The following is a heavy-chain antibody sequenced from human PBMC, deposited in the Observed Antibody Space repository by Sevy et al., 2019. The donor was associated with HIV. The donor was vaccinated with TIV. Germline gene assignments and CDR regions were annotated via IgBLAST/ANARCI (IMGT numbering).Heavy chain of an antibody. CDR3: AKHLDYFDSSAGPSSLIYNYYYGLED. D-gene: IGHD3-22*01. CDR2: ISYDGSNK. CDR1: GFTFSSFG. V-gene: IGHV3-30*18. J-gene: IGHJ6*02. Sequence: GGSLRLSCAASGFTFSSFGMHWVRQAPGKGLEWVSFISYDGSNKKYADSVKGRLTVSRDKSKNTLYLQMNSLRAEDTAVYYCAKHLDYFDSSAGPSSLIYNYYYGLEDWGPGTTVTVSS.